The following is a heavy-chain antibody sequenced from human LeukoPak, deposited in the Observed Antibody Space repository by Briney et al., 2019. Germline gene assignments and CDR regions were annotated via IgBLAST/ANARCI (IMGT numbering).Heavy chain of an antibody. D-gene: IGHD5-18*01. Sequence: APVKVSCKASGYTFTSYYMHWVRQPPGQGLEWMGILNPSGNSSRYAQKFQGRVTMARDTSTSTVYMELSSLRSEDTAVYYCARGGYIYGSYDYWGQGTLVTVSS. CDR3: ARGGYIYGSYDY. CDR1: GYTFTSYY. V-gene: IGHV1-46*01. J-gene: IGHJ4*02. CDR2: LNPSGNSS.